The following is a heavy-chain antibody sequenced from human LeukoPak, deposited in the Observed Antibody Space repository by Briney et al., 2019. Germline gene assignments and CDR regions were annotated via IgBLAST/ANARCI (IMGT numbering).Heavy chain of an antibody. Sequence: ASVKVSCKASGYTFTGYHIHWVRQAPGQGLEWMGRINPYSGDTNSAQKFQGRVTMTRDTSITTAYMDLSSLTPDDTAAYFCARDQGSLTRSWYTGYWGQGTQVTVSS. J-gene: IGHJ4*02. V-gene: IGHV1-2*06. CDR3: ARDQGSLTRSWYTGY. CDR2: INPYSGDT. CDR1: GYTFTGYH. D-gene: IGHD6-13*01.